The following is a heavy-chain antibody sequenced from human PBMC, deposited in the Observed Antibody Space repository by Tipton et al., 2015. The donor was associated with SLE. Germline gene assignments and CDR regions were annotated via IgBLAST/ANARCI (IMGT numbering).Heavy chain of an antibody. Sequence: QSGAEVKKPGSSVKVSCKSSGGTFTNYAFGWVRQAPGQGLEWMGGIIPLFGTKNYARRFQGRVTMSTDESTSSAYMDLRSLTSEDTAVYYCAAGLPDGRGFKYWGQGTLVTVSS. J-gene: IGHJ1*01. D-gene: IGHD1-14*01. CDR3: AAGLPDGRGFKY. V-gene: IGHV1-69*05. CDR2: IIPLFGTK. CDR1: GGTFTNYA.